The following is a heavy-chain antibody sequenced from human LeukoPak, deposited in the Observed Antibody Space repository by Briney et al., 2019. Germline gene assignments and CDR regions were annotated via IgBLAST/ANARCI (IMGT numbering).Heavy chain of an antibody. D-gene: IGHD6-19*01. CDR2: INHSGST. V-gene: IGHV4-34*01. J-gene: IGHJ4*02. CDR1: GGSFSAYY. Sequence: SETLSLTCAVYGGSFSAYYWSWIRQPPGKGLEWIGEINHSGSTNYNPSLKSRVTISVDTSKNQFSLKLSSVTAADTAVYYCARGSSGWSYYFDYWGQGTLVTVSS. CDR3: ARGSSGWSYYFDY.